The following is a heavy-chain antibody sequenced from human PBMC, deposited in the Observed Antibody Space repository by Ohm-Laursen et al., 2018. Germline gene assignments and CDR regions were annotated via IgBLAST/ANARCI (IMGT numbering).Heavy chain of an antibody. CDR1: GFTFDDYA. D-gene: IGHD6-13*01. V-gene: IGHV3-9*01. CDR2: ISWNSGGI. CDR3: AKDLLAAPDYYGMDV. Sequence: SLRLSCTASGFTFDDYAMHWVRHAPGKGLEWVSGISWNSGGIGYGDSVKGRFTISRDNARSSLDLQMNSLRVEDTALYYCAKDLLAAPDYYGMDVWGQGTTVTVSS. J-gene: IGHJ6*02.